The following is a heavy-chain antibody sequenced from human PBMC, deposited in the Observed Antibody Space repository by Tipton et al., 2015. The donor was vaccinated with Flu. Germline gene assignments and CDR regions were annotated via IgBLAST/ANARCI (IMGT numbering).Heavy chain of an antibody. CDR1: GFTFSSYE. V-gene: IGHV3-48*03. Sequence: SLRLSCVVSGFTFSSYEMNWVRQASGKGLEWVSYISSTGNTISYADSVRGRFTISRDNAKKSLYLQLNSLRAEDTAIYYCATLTGDDYWGQGILVTVSS. CDR2: ISSTGNTI. CDR3: ATLTGDDY. J-gene: IGHJ4*02. D-gene: IGHD7-27*01.